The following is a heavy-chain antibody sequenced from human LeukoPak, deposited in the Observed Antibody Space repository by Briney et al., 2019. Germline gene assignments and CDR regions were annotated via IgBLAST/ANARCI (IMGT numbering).Heavy chain of an antibody. V-gene: IGHV4-34*01. Sequence: DPSETLSLTCAVYGGSFSGYYWSWIRQPPGKGLEWIGSIYHSGSTYYNPSLKSRVTISVDTSKNQFSLKLSSVTAADTAVYYCARDGYSGSDALWGQGTLVTVSS. CDR1: GGSFSGYY. CDR3: ARDGYSGSDAL. D-gene: IGHD5-12*01. J-gene: IGHJ4*02. CDR2: IYHSGST.